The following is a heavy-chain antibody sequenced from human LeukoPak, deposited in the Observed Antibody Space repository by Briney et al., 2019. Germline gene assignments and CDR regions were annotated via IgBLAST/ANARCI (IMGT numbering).Heavy chain of an antibody. V-gene: IGHV3-21*01. CDR1: GFSLSSYD. CDR2: ISTTSTYI. J-gene: IGHJ5*02. D-gene: IGHD2-2*01. CDR3: ARADCFSSTCYLRSSWFDP. Sequence: GGSLRLSCAASGFSLSSYDMNWVRQAPGKGLEWVSSISTTSTYIYYRYSVKGRFTISRDNARNSLYLQMNGLRAEDTAAYYCARADCFSSTCYLRSSWFDPWGQGTLVTVSS.